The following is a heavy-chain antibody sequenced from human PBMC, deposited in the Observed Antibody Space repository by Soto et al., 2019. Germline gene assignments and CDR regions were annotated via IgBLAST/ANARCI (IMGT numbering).Heavy chain of an antibody. CDR3: AREAGYCSSTSCYGADYYYYGMDV. J-gene: IGHJ6*02. D-gene: IGHD2-2*01. CDR2: IIPILGIA. V-gene: IGHV1-69*08. Sequence: QVQLVQSGAEVKKPGSSVKVSCKASGGTFSSYTISWVRQAPGQGLEWMGRIIPILGIANYAQKFQGRVTITADKSTSTAYMELSRLRSEDTAVYYCAREAGYCSSTSCYGADYYYYGMDVWGQGTTVTVSS. CDR1: GGTFSSYT.